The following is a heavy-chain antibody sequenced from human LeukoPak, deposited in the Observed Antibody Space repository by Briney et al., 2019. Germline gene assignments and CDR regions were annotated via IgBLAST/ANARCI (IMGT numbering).Heavy chain of an antibody. D-gene: IGHD6-19*01. CDR2: ISSSGSTI. CDR3: ARKDSSGWYSYYYGMDV. Sequence: PGGSLRLSCAASGFTFSDYYMSWIRQAPGKGLEWVSYISSSGSTIYYADSVKGRFTISRDNAKNSLYLQMNSLRAEDTAVYYCARKDSSGWYSYYYGMDVWGQGTTVTVPS. J-gene: IGHJ6*02. CDR1: GFTFSDYY. V-gene: IGHV3-11*01.